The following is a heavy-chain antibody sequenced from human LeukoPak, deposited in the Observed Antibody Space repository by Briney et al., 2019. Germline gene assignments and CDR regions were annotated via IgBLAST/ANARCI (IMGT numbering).Heavy chain of an antibody. CDR2: IIPIFGTA. Sequence: SVKVSCKASGGTFSSYAISWVRQAPGQGLEWMGGIIPIFGTANYAQKFQGRVTITADESTSTAYTELSSLRSEDTAVYYCASPARGYSYGYGYWGQGTLVTVSS. CDR3: ASPARGYSYGYGY. J-gene: IGHJ4*02. V-gene: IGHV1-69*13. D-gene: IGHD5-18*01. CDR1: GGTFSSYA.